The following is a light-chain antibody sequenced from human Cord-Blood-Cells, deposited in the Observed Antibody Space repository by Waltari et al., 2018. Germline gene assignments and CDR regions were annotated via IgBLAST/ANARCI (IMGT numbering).Light chain of an antibody. CDR3: QKYNNWPRT. CDR1: QSVSSN. Sequence: EIVMTQSPATLSVSPGERATLSCRASQSVSSNLAWYQQKPGQAPRLLIYGASTRATGIPARSSGSGSGTEFTLTINSLQSEDFAVYYCQKYNNWPRTFGQGTKVEIK. J-gene: IGKJ1*01. V-gene: IGKV3-15*01. CDR2: GAS.